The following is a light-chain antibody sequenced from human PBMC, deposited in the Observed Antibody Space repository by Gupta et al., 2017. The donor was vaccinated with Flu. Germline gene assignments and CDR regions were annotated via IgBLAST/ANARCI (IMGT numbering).Light chain of an antibody. CDR1: SANIGISY. CDR3: GAWDSSLGAGG. CDR2: ENI. Sequence: QSVLTPPTPVSAAPGQKVTISCSGSSANIGISYVSWDQQLPGTVPKRLIYENIERPSGIPARFSGSKSGTSATLDITGLQSGEEADDYCGAWDSSLGAGGFGGGTKLTVL. J-gene: IGLJ3*02. V-gene: IGLV1-51*02.